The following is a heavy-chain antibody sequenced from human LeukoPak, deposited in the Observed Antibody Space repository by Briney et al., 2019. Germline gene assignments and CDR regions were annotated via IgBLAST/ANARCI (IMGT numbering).Heavy chain of an antibody. CDR1: GFTFRDYY. CDR2: IRSTGSST. Sequence: GSLRLSCTASGFTFRDYYVTWIRQAPGKGLEWVSYIRSTGSSTAYADSVKGRFAISRDNAKNSLYLQMNGLRVEDTAIYYCARAYCASWSGQPLSQHWLDPWGQGTLVTVSS. J-gene: IGHJ5*02. D-gene: IGHD3-3*01. V-gene: IGHV3-11*04. CDR3: ARAYCASWSGQPLSQHWLDP.